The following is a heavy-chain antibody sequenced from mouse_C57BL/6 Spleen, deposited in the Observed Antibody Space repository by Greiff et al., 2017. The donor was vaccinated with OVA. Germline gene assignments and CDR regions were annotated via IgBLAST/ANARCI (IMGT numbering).Heavy chain of an antibody. Sequence: QVQLQQPGPELVKPGASVKLSCKASGYTFTSYWMHWVKQRPGQGLEWIGNINPSNGGTNYNEKFKSKATLTVDKSSSTAYMQLSSLTSEDSAVYYCARSAVYYDYAPYFDYWGQGTTLTVSS. J-gene: IGHJ2*01. CDR2: INPSNGGT. V-gene: IGHV1-53*01. D-gene: IGHD2-4*01. CDR1: GYTFTSYW. CDR3: ARSAVYYDYAPYFDY.